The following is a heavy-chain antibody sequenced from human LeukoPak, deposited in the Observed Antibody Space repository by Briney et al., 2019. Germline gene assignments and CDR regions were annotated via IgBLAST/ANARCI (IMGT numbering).Heavy chain of an antibody. V-gene: IGHV4-59*01. J-gene: IGHJ4*02. Sequence: PSETLSLPCTVSGGSISSYYWSWIRQPPGKGLEWIGYIYYSGSTNYNPSLKSRVTISVDTSKNQFSLKLSSVTAADTAVYYCARDVATMDLRDWGQGTLVTVSS. CDR1: GGSISSYY. CDR2: IYYSGST. CDR3: ARDVATMDLRD. D-gene: IGHD5-12*01.